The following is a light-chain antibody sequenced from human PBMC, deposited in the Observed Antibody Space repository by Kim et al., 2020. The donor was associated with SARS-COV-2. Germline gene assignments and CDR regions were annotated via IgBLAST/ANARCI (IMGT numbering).Light chain of an antibody. Sequence: EIVLTQSPATLSLSPGERATLSCRASQSVSSYLAWYQQKPGQAPRLLIYDASNRATGIPARFSGSGSGTDFTLTISSLEPEDFAVYYWQQSSKWPLTFGPGTKVEIK. CDR2: DAS. CDR1: QSVSSY. V-gene: IGKV3-11*01. CDR3: QQSSKWPLT. J-gene: IGKJ4*01.